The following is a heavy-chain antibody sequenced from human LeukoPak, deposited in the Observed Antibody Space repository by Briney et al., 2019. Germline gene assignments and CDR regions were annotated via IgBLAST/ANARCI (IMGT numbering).Heavy chain of an antibody. J-gene: IGHJ4*02. CDR1: GGTFSSYA. CDR3: ARGSTVIYYFDY. Sequence: SVKVSCKASGGTFSSYAISWVRQAPGQGLEWMGRIIPILGIANYAQKFQGRVTITADKSTSTAYMELSSLRSEDTAVYYCARGSTVIYYFDYWGQGTLVTVSS. CDR2: IIPILGIA. D-gene: IGHD4-17*01. V-gene: IGHV1-69*04.